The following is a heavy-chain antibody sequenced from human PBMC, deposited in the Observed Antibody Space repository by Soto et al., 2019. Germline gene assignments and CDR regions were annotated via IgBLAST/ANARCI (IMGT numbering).Heavy chain of an antibody. Sequence: ASVKVSCKASGYTFTDYYMHLVRQAPGQGLEWMGWINPNSGATNYAQKFQGRVTMIRDTSISTAYMELSRLRSDDTADTAVYYCARSLKRADAFDIWGQGTMVTVSS. CDR1: GYTFTDYY. CDR3: ARSLKRADAFDI. CDR2: INPNSGAT. J-gene: IGHJ3*02. V-gene: IGHV1-2*02.